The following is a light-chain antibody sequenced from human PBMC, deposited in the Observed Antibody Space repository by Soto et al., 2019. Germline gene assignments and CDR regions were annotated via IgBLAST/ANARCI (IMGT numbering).Light chain of an antibody. CDR2: RAS. V-gene: IGKV1-5*03. J-gene: IGKJ1*01. CDR1: QSISSW. Sequence: DIQMTQSPSTLSASVGDRVIITCRASQSISSWLAWYQQKPGKAPNLLIYRASTLKSGIPSRFSGSGSGTEFTLTISRLQPDDFATYYCQQYDRASWTFGPGTKVGIK. CDR3: QQYDRASWT.